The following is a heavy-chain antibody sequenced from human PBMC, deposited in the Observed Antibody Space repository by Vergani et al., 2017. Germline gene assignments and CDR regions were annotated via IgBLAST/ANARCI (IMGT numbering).Heavy chain of an antibody. J-gene: IGHJ4*02. V-gene: IGHV1-18*04. CDR1: GYTFNSYG. CDR2: ISAYNGNT. CDR3: SSAPLLSIDCSSY. Sequence: QVKLVQSGAEVKKPGASVKVSCKASGYTFNSYGISWVRQAPGQGLELMGWISAYNGNTNYAQKLQCRVTMTTDTSTSSAYLVLRSLRSDDTAVYYCSSAPLLSIDCSSYWGEAPLVTLSS. D-gene: IGHD2-21*02.